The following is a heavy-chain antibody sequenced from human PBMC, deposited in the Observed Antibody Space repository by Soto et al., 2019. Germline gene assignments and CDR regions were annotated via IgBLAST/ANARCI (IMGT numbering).Heavy chain of an antibody. CDR3: ARDALSRDSI. J-gene: IGHJ4*02. CDR2: ISYSGST. D-gene: IGHD3-22*01. V-gene: IGHV4-31*03. CDR1: GGSISSRGYY. Sequence: SDTLSLTCTVSGGSISSRGYYWSWIRQHPGKGLEWIGYISYSGSTYYNPSLESRVTISVDTSKNQFSLKLSSVTAADTAVYYCARDALSRDSIWGQGTLVTVS.